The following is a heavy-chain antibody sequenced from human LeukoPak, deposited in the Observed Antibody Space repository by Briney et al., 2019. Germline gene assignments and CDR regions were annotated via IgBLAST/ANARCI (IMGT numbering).Heavy chain of an antibody. J-gene: IGHJ4*02. V-gene: IGHV4-39*01. CDR3: ARHEGIAVAGTGDHFDY. Sequence: SETLSLTCTVSGGSISSYYWGWIRQPPGKGLEWIGSIYYSGSTYYNPSLKSRVTISVDTSKNQFSLKLSSVTAADTAVYYCARHEGIAVAGTGDHFDYWGQGTLVTVSS. D-gene: IGHD6-19*01. CDR1: GGSISSYY. CDR2: IYYSGST.